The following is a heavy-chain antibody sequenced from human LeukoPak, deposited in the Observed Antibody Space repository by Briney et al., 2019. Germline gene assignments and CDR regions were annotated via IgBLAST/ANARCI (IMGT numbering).Heavy chain of an antibody. D-gene: IGHD3-22*01. Sequence: ASVKVSCKASGYTFTGCYMHWVRQAPGQGLEWMGWINPNSGGTNYAQKFQGRVTMTRDTSISTAYMELSRLRSDDTAVYYCARVRPVDSSGYYFHPPQYFDYWGQGTLVTVSS. J-gene: IGHJ4*02. CDR3: ARVRPVDSSGYYFHPPQYFDY. CDR2: INPNSGGT. CDR1: GYTFTGCY. V-gene: IGHV1-2*02.